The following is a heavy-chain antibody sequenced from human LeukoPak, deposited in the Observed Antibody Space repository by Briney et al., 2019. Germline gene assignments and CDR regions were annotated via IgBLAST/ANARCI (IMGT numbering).Heavy chain of an antibody. J-gene: IGHJ4*02. Sequence: PGGSLRLSCAASGFTFSSYGMHWVRQAPGKGLEWVAVIWYDGSNKYYADSVKGRFTISRDNSKNTLYLQMNSLRAEDTAVYYCARDRHYDFWSGYPDYWGQGTLVTVSS. CDR3: ARDRHYDFWSGYPDY. CDR2: IWYDGSNK. CDR1: GFTFSSYG. D-gene: IGHD3-3*01. V-gene: IGHV3-33*01.